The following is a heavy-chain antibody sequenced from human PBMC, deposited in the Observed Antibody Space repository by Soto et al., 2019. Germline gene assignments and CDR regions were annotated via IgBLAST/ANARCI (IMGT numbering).Heavy chain of an antibody. CDR2: ISGSGDTT. J-gene: IGHJ3*02. V-gene: IGHV3-23*01. D-gene: IGHD2-15*01. Sequence: DVQLLESGGGLVQPGGSLRLSCAASGFTFSTYAMSWVRQAPGKGLAWVSRISGSGDTTYSADSVKGRFTISRHKSKHTLFLQMNSLRDEDTAVYYCTKDNCYPRGCYACDIGGQGTMVTVSS. CDR3: TKDNCYPRGCYACDI. CDR1: GFTFSTYA.